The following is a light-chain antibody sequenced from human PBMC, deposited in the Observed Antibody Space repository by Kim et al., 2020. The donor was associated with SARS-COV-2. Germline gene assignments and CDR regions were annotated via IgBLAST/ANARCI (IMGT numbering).Light chain of an antibody. Sequence: PGESDNLSCRASHNVDISLAWYQQTPGQATRLLIYDAAIRAAGIPDRFSGSGSGTDFTLTIGSLAPEDFAVYYCQQRGNWPPALTFGGGTKLEI. CDR3: QQRGNWPPALT. V-gene: IGKV3-11*01. CDR1: HNVDIS. J-gene: IGKJ4*01. CDR2: DAA.